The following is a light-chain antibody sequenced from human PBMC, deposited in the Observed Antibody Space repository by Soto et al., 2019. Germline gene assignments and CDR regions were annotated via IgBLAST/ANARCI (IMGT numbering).Light chain of an antibody. CDR3: QQYGSSPGT. Sequence: PGERATLSCRASQSVTSTYLAWYQQKPGQPPRLLIYGASNRATGIPDRFSGSGSGTDFTLTISRVEPEDSALYYCQQYGSSPGTFGQGTKVEIK. J-gene: IGKJ1*01. V-gene: IGKV3-20*01. CDR1: QSVTSTY. CDR2: GAS.